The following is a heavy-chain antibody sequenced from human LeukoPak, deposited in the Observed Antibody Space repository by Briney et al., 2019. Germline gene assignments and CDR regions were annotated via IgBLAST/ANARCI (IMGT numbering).Heavy chain of an antibody. J-gene: IGHJ6*02. CDR1: GYTFTSYG. D-gene: IGHD4-23*01. CDR2: ISAYNGNT. CDR3: ARDPGTVVTRYYYYYGMDV. V-gene: IGHV1-18*01. Sequence: ASVKVSCKASGYTFTSYGISWVRPAPGQGLEWMGWISAYNGNTNYAQKLQGRVTMTTDTSTSTAYMELRSLRSDDTAVYYCARDPGTVVTRYYYYYGMDVWGQGTTVTVSS.